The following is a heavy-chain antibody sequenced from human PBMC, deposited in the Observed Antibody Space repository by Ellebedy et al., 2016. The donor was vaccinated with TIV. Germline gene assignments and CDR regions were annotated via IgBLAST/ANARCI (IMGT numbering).Heavy chain of an antibody. Sequence: GESLKISXEASGFTFTNFALSWVRQAPGKGLEWVSGISGGGQNTYYAESVKGRFTISRDNSKNMLYLQMDSLRGEDTAVYYCAKEGSAHQCSRTICYLDFFDSWGQGTLVTVSS. CDR2: ISGGGQNT. J-gene: IGHJ4*02. D-gene: IGHD2-2*01. CDR1: GFTFTNFA. CDR3: AKEGSAHQCSRTICYLDFFDS. V-gene: IGHV3-23*01.